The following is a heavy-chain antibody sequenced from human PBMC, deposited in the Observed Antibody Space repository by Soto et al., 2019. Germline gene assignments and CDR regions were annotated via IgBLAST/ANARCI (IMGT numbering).Heavy chain of an antibody. CDR2: IYHSGST. V-gene: IGHV4-30-2*01. J-gene: IGHJ4*02. D-gene: IGHD5-12*01. CDR1: GGSISSGGYS. CDR3: ARGGYDLFDY. Sequence: NPSETLSLTCAVSGGSISSGGYSWSWIRQPPGKGLEWIGYIYHSGSTYYNPSLKSRVTISVDRSKNQFSLKLSSVTAADTAVYYCARGGYDLFDYWGQGTLVTVSS.